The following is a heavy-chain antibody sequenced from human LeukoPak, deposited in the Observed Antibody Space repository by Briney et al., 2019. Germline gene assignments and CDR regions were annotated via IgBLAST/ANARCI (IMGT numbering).Heavy chain of an antibody. J-gene: IGHJ4*02. V-gene: IGHV3-30*18. D-gene: IGHD2-15*01. CDR3: AKDRPVVVVAAEFDY. Sequence: GRSLRLSCAASGFTFSNYGMHWVRQAPGKGLEWVAVISYDESDKYYADSVKGRFTISRDNAKNSLYLQMNSLRAEDTALYYCAKDRPVVVVAAEFDYWGQGTLVTVSS. CDR1: GFTFSNYG. CDR2: ISYDESDK.